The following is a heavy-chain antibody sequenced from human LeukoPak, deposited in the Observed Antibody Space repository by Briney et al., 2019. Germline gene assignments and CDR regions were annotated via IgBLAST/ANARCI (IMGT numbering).Heavy chain of an antibody. J-gene: IGHJ6*02. CDR1: GFTFSDYY. V-gene: IGHV3-11*04. CDR2: ISSGGDPK. Sequence: SGGSLRLSCAASGFTFSDYYMSWIRQAPGKGLEWVSYISSGGDPKYYADSVKGRFTISRDNAKNSLYLQMNSLRAEDTAVYYCARAGAYCSGGSCYSVRSHYYYGMDVWGQGTTVTVSS. D-gene: IGHD2-15*01. CDR3: ARAGAYCSGGSCYSVRSHYYYGMDV.